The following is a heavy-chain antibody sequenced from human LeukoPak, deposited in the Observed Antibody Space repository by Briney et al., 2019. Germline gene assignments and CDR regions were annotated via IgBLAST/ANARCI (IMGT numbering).Heavy chain of an antibody. CDR2: IYHSGST. J-gene: IGHJ6*04. D-gene: IGHD6-13*01. V-gene: IGHV4-4*02. CDR3: ARGLQQLVQDYYYYYGMDV. CDR1: GGSISRSNW. Sequence: PSGTLSLTCAVSGGSISRSNWWSWVRQPPGKGLEWIGEIYHSGSTNYNPSLKSRVTISVDKSKNQFSLKLSSVTAADTAVYYCARGLQQLVQDYYYYYGMDVWGKGTTVTVSS.